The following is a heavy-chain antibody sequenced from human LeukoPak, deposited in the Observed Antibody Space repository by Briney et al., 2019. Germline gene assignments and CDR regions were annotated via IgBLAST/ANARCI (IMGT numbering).Heavy chain of an antibody. CDR3: ARDAESVLWSVNTFDI. J-gene: IGHJ3*02. CDR2: INFYDGNT. V-gene: IGHV1-18*01. D-gene: IGHD2-21*01. Sequence: ASVTVSHTASGYSFNSCGIIWVRQAPAPGLEGMAWINFYDGNTKNAQIFELIRFVTTDRSTNTAYMERWSLASDDSATYFCARDAESVLWSVNTFDIWGQGPRVTVS. CDR1: GYSFNSCG.